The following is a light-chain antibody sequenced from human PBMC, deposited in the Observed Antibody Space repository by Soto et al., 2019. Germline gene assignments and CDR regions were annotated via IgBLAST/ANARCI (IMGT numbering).Light chain of an antibody. Sequence: EIVMTQSPATLSVFPGERATLSCRASQSVSSNLAWYHHKPVQAPRLLTYGASTRATGIPARFSGSGSGTEFTLPISSLQPEDFAVYYCQQYYNWPRTFGQGTKVDVK. CDR3: QQYYNWPRT. CDR1: QSVSSN. J-gene: IGKJ1*01. V-gene: IGKV3-15*01. CDR2: GAS.